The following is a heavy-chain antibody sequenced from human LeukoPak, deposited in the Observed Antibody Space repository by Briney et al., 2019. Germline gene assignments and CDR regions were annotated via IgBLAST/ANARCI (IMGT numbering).Heavy chain of an antibody. Sequence: ASVKVSCKVSGYTLTELSMHWVRQAPGKGLEWMGGFDPEDGETIYAQKFQGRVTMTEDTSTDTAYMELSSLRSEDMAVYYCATAQRTIFGVVIITYFDYWGQGTLVTVSS. CDR3: ATAQRTIFGVVIITYFDY. CDR1: GYTLTELS. V-gene: IGHV1-24*01. D-gene: IGHD3-3*01. CDR2: FDPEDGET. J-gene: IGHJ4*02.